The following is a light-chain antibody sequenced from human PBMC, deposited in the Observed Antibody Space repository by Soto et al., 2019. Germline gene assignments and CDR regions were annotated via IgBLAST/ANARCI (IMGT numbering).Light chain of an antibody. Sequence: QSVLTQPPSVSGAPGQRVTISCTGSSSNIGAGKYVHWYQQLPGRAPKLLIYGDTNRPSGVPDRFSASKSGTSASLAITGLQAEDEADYHCQSYDRGLNASVFGGGTKVTVL. CDR2: GDT. CDR3: QSYDRGLNASV. CDR1: SSNIGAGKY. V-gene: IGLV1-40*01. J-gene: IGLJ3*02.